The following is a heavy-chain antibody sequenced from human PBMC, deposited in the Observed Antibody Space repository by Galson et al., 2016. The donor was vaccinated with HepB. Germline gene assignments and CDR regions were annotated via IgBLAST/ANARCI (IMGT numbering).Heavy chain of an antibody. J-gene: IGHJ4*02. Sequence: SLRLSCAASGFTFSNYGMHWVRQAPGKGLQWVAVISYDGSNKYYADSVKGRFTISRDNSKNTVYLQMNSLRAEDTAVYYCSTLNPASPYFDYWGQGTLVTVSS. CDR3: STLNPASPYFDY. CDR1: GFTFSNYG. CDR2: ISYDGSNK. V-gene: IGHV3-30*03.